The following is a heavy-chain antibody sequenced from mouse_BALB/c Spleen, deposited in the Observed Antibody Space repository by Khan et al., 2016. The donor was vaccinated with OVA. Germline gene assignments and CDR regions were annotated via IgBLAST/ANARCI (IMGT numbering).Heavy chain of an antibody. V-gene: IGHV5-6*01. CDR3: ARLYAKDY. J-gene: IGHJ4*01. CDR2: ISSGGSYT. CDR1: GFTFSSYG. Sequence: EVQLLETGGDLVKPGGSLKLSCAASGFTFSSYGMSWVRQTPDKRLEWVATISSGGSYTYYPDSVKGRFTISRDNAKNTLYLQMSSLKSEDTAMYYCARLYAKDYWGQGTSVTVSS.